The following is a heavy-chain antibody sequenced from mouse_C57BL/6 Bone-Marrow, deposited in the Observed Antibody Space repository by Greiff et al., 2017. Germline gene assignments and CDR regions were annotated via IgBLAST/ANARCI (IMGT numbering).Heavy chain of an antibody. CDR1: GYTFSSYC. CDR3: ARHDLYYAMDY. CDR2: ISSGGSYT. Sequence: EVKLLQSGGDLVKPGASVKLSCAASGYTFSSYCMSWVRQSPDKGLEWVGTISSGGSYTYYPESVKGRFTISRDNAKNTLYLQMSSLKSEDTAMYYCARHDLYYAMDYWGQGTSVTGSS. J-gene: IGHJ4*01. V-gene: IGHV5-6*01.